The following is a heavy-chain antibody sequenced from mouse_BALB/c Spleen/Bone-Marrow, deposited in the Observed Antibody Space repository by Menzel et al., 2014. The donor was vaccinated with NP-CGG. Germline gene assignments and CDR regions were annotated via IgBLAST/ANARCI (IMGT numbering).Heavy chain of an antibody. CDR2: IWASGST. Sequence: VKLVVSGPGLEAPSQSLSIACTVSGVSLTSYGVHWVRQSPGKGLEWLGIIWASGSTNCNSGLMSRLSISKDNSKCQVFLKMNSLQPDDTAMYYCARERGDYGGYGMDYWGQGTSVTVSS. D-gene: IGHD2-4*01. CDR1: GVSLTSYG. V-gene: IGHV2-9*02. CDR3: ARERGDYGGYGMDY. J-gene: IGHJ4*01.